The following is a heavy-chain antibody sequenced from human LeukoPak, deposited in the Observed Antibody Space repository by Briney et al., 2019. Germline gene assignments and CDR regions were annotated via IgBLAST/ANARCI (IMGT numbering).Heavy chain of an antibody. CDR2: ISSSSSTI. V-gene: IGHV3-48*01. CDR1: GFTFSSYS. Sequence: GGSLRLSCAASGFTFSSYSMNWVRQAPGKGLEWVSYISSSSSTIYYADSVKGRFTISRDNSKSTLYLQMISLRAEDTAVYYCAKDGSISYSSSWYPVYWGQGTLVTVSS. D-gene: IGHD6-13*01. CDR3: AKDGSISYSSSWYPVY. J-gene: IGHJ4*02.